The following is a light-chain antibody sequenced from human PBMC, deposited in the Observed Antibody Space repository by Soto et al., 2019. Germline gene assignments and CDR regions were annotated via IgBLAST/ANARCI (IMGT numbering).Light chain of an antibody. CDR2: GAS. CDR1: QSVMSNY. CDR3: QQYHTWPIT. J-gene: IGKJ4*01. Sequence: VFTQSPCPLPFSPGDGDTLACRASQSVMSNYLSWYQQKPGQPPRLLIYGASSRATGIPDRFSGSGSGTEFTLTISSLQSEDCAIYYCQQYHTWPITFGGGTEVDI. V-gene: IGKV3-20*01.